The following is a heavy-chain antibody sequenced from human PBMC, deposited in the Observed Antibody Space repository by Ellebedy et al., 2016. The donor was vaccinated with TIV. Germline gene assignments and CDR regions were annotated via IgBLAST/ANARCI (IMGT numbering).Heavy chain of an antibody. D-gene: IGHD1-26*01. V-gene: IGHV1-3*01. J-gene: IGHJ3*02. CDR1: GYTFTSYA. Sequence: ASVKVSCKASGYTFTSYAMHWVRQAPGQRLEWMGWINAGNGNTKYSQRFQGRVTITRDTSASTAYMELSSLRSEDTAVYYCARNGVRYSGSYYDAFDIWGQGTMVTVSS. CDR3: ARNGVRYSGSYYDAFDI. CDR2: INAGNGNT.